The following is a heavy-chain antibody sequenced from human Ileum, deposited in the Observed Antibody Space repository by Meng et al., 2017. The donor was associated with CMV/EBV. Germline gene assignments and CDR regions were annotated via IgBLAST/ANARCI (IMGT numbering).Heavy chain of an antibody. Sequence: SGFTFSSDSMNWVRQAPGKGLEWGSSMSSSSSYIYYADSVKGRFTISRDNAKNSLYLQMNSLRAEDTAVYYCARSRIAAAYNYNWFDPWGQGTLVTVSS. J-gene: IGHJ5*02. D-gene: IGHD6-13*01. CDR3: ARSRIAAAYNYNWFDP. CDR2: MSSSSSYI. V-gene: IGHV3-21*01. CDR1: GFTFSSDS.